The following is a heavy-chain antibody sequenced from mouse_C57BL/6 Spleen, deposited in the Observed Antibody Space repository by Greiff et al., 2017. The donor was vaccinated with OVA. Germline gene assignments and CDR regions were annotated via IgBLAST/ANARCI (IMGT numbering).Heavy chain of an antibody. CDR3: ARKGYGSSPYAMDY. D-gene: IGHD1-1*01. J-gene: IGHJ4*01. V-gene: IGHV2-2*01. CDR1: GFSLTSYG. CDR2: IWSGGST. Sequence: QVQRVESGPGLVQPSQSLSITCTVSGFSLTSYGVHWVRQSPGKGLEWLGVIWSGGSTDYNAAFISRLSISKDNSKSQVFFKMNSLQADDTAIYYCARKGYGSSPYAMDYWGQGTSVTVSS.